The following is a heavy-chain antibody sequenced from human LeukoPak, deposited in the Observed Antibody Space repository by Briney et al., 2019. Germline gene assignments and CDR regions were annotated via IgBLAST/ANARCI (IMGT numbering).Heavy chain of an antibody. Sequence: GGSLRLSCAASGFTFSSYAMHWVRQAPGKGLEWVAVVSHDGSNKYYADSVKGRFTISRDNSKNTLYLQMNSLRAEDTAVYYCARDLSPYYDSSGYLIWGQGTLVTVSS. CDR1: GFTFSSYA. D-gene: IGHD3-22*01. J-gene: IGHJ4*02. V-gene: IGHV3-30-3*01. CDR2: VSHDGSNK. CDR3: ARDLSPYYDSSGYLI.